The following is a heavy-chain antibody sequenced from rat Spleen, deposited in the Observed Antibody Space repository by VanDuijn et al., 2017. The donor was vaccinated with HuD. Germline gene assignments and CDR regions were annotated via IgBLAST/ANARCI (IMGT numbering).Heavy chain of an antibody. CDR2: ISYDGSST. V-gene: IGHV5-29*01. J-gene: IGHJ1*01. D-gene: IGHD1-4*01. CDR1: GFIFSNYY. Sequence: EVHLVESGGDLVQPGRSLRLSCAASGFIFSNYYMAWVRQAPTKGLEWVATISYDGSSTYYRDSVKGRFTVSRENAKSTLYFLMDSLRSEDTATYYCARQWLTGSHWFFDFWGPGTMVTVSS. CDR3: ARQWLTGSHWFFDF.